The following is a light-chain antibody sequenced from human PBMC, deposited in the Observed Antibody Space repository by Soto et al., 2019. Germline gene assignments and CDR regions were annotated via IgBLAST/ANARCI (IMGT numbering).Light chain of an antibody. J-gene: IGKJ3*01. CDR2: GAS. Sequence: MLTQSPATLSLSPGERATLSCRASQSVSSNYLAWYLQKPGQAPRLLIYGASSRATGIPDRFSGSGSGTDFTLTISRLESEDFGVYYCQHYGRSPPITFGPGTKVYIK. CDR3: QHYGRSPPIT. V-gene: IGKV3-20*01. CDR1: QSVSSNY.